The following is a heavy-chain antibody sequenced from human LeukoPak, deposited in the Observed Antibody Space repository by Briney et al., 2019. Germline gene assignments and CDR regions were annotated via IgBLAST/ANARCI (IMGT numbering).Heavy chain of an antibody. CDR2: IGGGGGST. D-gene: IGHD2-21*01. CDR3: ARVSVFLYYYGMDV. Sequence: GGSLRLSCAASGFTFSSSAMSWVRQAPGKGLEWVSAIGGGGGSTFYADSVKGRFTISRDNSKNTLYLQMNSLRAEDTAVYYCARVSVFLYYYGMDVWGQGTTVTVSS. V-gene: IGHV3-23*01. CDR1: GFTFSSSA. J-gene: IGHJ6*02.